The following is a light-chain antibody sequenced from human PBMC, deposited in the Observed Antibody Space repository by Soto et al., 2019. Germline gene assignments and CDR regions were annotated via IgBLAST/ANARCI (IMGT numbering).Light chain of an antibody. J-gene: IGLJ1*01. CDR2: EVT. V-gene: IGLV2-14*01. CDR3: FSYTASDDVRYV. CDR1: SSDVGGYNY. Sequence: QSALTQPASVSASPGQSITISCTGTSSDVGGYNYVSWYQHLPGKAPKLMIYEVTNRPSGVSNRFSGSKSGNTASLTISGLQADDEADYFCFSYTASDDVRYVFGTGTKVTVL.